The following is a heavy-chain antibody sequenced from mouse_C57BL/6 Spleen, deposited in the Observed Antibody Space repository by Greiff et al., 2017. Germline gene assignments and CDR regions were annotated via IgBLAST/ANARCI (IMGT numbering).Heavy chain of an antibody. CDR2: INPNNGGT. D-gene: IGHD1-1*01. V-gene: IGHV1-26*01. Sequence: VQLQQSGPELVKPGASVKISCKASGYTFTDYYMNWVKQSHGKSLEWIGDINPNNGGTSYNQKFKGKATLTVDKSSSTAYMELRSLTSEDSAVYYCARHYGSPFVDYWGQGTTLTVSS. CDR1: GYTFTDYY. J-gene: IGHJ2*01. CDR3: ARHYGSPFVDY.